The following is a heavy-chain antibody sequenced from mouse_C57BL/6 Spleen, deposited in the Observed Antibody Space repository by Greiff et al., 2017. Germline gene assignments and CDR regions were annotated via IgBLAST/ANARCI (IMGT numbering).Heavy chain of an antibody. CDR1: GFNIKDDY. V-gene: IGHV14-4*01. CDR3: TPHYYGTPFAY. Sequence: VQLQQSGAELVRPGASVKLSCTASGFNIKDDYMHWVKQRPEQGLEWIGWIDPENGDTEYASKFQGKATITADTSSNTAYLQLSSLTSEDTAVYYFTPHYYGTPFAYWGQGTLVTVSA. D-gene: IGHD1-1*01. J-gene: IGHJ3*01. CDR2: IDPENGDT.